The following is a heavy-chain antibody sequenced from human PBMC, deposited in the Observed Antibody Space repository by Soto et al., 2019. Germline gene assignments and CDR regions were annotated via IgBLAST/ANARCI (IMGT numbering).Heavy chain of an antibody. J-gene: IGHJ5*02. D-gene: IGHD3-10*01. CDR3: AIDWGAQHYYGSGSYPMYNWFDP. CDR2: INAGNGNT. CDR1: GYTFTSYG. Sequence: ASVKVSCKASGYTFTSYGISWVRQAPGQRLEWMGWINAGNGNTKYSQKFQGRVTITRDTSASTAYMELSSLRSEDTAVYYCAIDWGAQHYYGSGSYPMYNWFDPWGQGTLVTVSS. V-gene: IGHV1-3*01.